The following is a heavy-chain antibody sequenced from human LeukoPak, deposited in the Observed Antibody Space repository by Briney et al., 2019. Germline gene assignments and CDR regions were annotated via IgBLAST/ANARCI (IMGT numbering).Heavy chain of an antibody. J-gene: IGHJ6*03. CDR2: IYYSGST. Sequence: SETLSLTCTVSGGPISSYYWSWIRQPPGKGLEWIGYIYYSGSTNYNPSLKSRVTISVDTSKNQFSLKLSSVTAADTAVYYCARANSGYRYYYYYMDVWGKGTTVTVSS. CDR3: ARANSGYRYYYYYMDV. V-gene: IGHV4-59*01. CDR1: GGPISSYY. D-gene: IGHD5-12*01.